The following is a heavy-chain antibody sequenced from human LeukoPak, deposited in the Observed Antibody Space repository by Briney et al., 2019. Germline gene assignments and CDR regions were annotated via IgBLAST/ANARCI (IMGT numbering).Heavy chain of an antibody. V-gene: IGHV1-69*01. D-gene: IGHD1-1*01. CDR1: GGTFSSYA. Sequence: ASVKVSCKASGGTFSSYAISWVRQAPGQGLEWMGGIIPIFGTANYAQKFQGRVTITADESPSTAYMELSSLRSEDTAVYYCARAESSGPERLVLVHFDYWGQGTLVTVSS. J-gene: IGHJ4*02. CDR2: IIPIFGTA. CDR3: ARAESSGPERLVLVHFDY.